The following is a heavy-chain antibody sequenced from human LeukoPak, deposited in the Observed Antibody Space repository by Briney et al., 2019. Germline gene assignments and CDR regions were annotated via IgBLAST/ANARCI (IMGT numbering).Heavy chain of an antibody. CDR1: GFTFSSYG. Sequence: GGSLRLSCAASGFTFSSYGMHWVRQAPGKGLEWVAFIRYDGSNKYYADSVKGRFTISRDNSKNTLYLQMNSLRAEDTAVYYCASSTTAGTGLYYFDYWGQGTLVTVSS. J-gene: IGHJ4*02. V-gene: IGHV3-30*02. CDR2: IRYDGSNK. D-gene: IGHD6-19*01. CDR3: ASSTTAGTGLYYFDY.